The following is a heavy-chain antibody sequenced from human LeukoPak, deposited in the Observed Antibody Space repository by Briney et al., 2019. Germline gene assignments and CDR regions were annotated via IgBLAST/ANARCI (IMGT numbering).Heavy chain of an antibody. CDR2: IGTSTTTI. CDR3: ARFAAGGSYYYYMDV. D-gene: IGHD6-25*01. V-gene: IGHV3-48*01. J-gene: IGHJ6*03. Sequence: GGSLRLSCAASGFTSSSYTMNWVRQPPGKGLEWVSNIGTSTTTIYYADSVKGRFTISRDNAENSLYLQMNSLRADDTAVYYCARFAAGGSYYYYMDVWGKGTTVTVSS. CDR1: GFTSSSYT.